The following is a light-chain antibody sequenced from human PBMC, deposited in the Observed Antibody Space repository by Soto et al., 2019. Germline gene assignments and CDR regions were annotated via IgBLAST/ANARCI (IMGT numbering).Light chain of an antibody. Sequence: EIVLTQSPCTLSLSPGERATLSCRASQSVSSSYLAWYQQKSGQAPRLLIYGASNRATGIPDRFSGSGSGTDFTLTISRLEPEDFAVYYCQQYGRSSWTFGQGTKVDI. J-gene: IGKJ1*01. V-gene: IGKV3-20*01. CDR3: QQYGRSSWT. CDR2: GAS. CDR1: QSVSSSY.